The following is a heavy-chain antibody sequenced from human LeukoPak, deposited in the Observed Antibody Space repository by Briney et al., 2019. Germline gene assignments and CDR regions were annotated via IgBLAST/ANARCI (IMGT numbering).Heavy chain of an antibody. CDR3: ARDSEYGYCSSTSCARVDY. Sequence: SETLSLTCTVSGGSISSYYWSWIRQPAGKGLEWIGRIYTSGSTNYNPSLKSRVTMSVDTTKNQFSLKLSSVTAADTAVCYCARDSEYGYCSSTSCARVDYWGQGTLVTVSS. CDR1: GGSISSYY. J-gene: IGHJ4*02. CDR2: IYTSGST. D-gene: IGHD2-2*01. V-gene: IGHV4-4*07.